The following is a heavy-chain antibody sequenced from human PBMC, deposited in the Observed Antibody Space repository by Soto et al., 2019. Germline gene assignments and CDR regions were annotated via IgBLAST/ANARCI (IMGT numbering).Heavy chain of an antibody. CDR3: ARHPRLARCGADCYSSGMDV. CDR1: GFTFPHHA. Sequence: EVKLLESGGALARPGESLRLSCATSGFTFPHHAMAWVRQAPGKGLEWVSAISGSSRSIYYSDSVKGRFTTSRATSEGTLYLQMKSLRVEDPAVYYCARHPRLARCGADCYSSGMDVWGQGTTVTVS. D-gene: IGHD2-21*01. CDR2: ISGSSRSI. J-gene: IGHJ6*02. V-gene: IGHV3-23*01.